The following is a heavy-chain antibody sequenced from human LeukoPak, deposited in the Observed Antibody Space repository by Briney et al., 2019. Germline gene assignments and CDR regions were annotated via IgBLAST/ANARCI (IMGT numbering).Heavy chain of an antibody. V-gene: IGHV3-21*01. CDR2: NSSSSSYI. CDR3: AKIRRIVVVPAAISY. J-gene: IGHJ4*02. D-gene: IGHD2-2*02. Sequence: GSLRLSCAASGFTFSSYSRNWVRPAPGKGLAWVSSNSSSSSYIYYADSVKGRFTISRDNAKNSLYLQMNSLRAEDTAVYYCAKIRRIVVVPAAISYWGQGTLVTVSS. CDR1: GFTFSSYS.